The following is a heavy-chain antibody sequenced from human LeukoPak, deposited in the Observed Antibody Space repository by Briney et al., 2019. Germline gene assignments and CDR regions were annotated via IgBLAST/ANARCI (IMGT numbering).Heavy chain of an antibody. Sequence: GGSLRLSCTASGFTFGDYAMSWFRQAPGKGLEWVGFIRSKAYGGTTEYAASVKGRFTISRDDSKSIAYLQMNSLKTEDTAVYYCTREGDSGSYPDFDYWGQGTLVTVSS. CDR1: GFTFGDYA. CDR2: IRSKAYGGTT. D-gene: IGHD1-26*01. J-gene: IGHJ4*02. CDR3: TREGDSGSYPDFDY. V-gene: IGHV3-49*03.